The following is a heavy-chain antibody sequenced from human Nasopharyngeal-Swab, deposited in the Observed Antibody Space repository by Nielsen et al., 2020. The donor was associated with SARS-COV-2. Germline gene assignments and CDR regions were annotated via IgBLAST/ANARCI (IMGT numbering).Heavy chain of an antibody. CDR2: IYSSGNT. Sequence: GGSLRLSCAASGFTVNTNYMTWVRQAQGKGLEWVSVIYSSGNTYYADSVKGRFTISRDNSKNTLYLQMNSLRAEDTAVYYCARGLRVLGNFDYWGQGTLVTVSS. J-gene: IGHJ4*02. CDR1: GFTVNTNY. D-gene: IGHD7-27*01. V-gene: IGHV3-66*01. CDR3: ARGLRVLGNFDY.